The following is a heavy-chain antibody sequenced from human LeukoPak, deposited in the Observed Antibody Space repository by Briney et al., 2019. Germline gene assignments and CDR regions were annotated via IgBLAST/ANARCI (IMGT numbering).Heavy chain of an antibody. V-gene: IGHV7-4-1*02. CDR3: ARVAIFGLYNWFDP. CDR2: INTNTGNP. J-gene: IGHJ5*02. CDR1: GYTFTSYA. Sequence: ASVKVSCKASGYTFTSYAMNWVRQAPGQGLEGMGWINTNTGNPTYAQGFTGRFVFSLDTSVSTAYLQISSLKAEDTAVYYCARVAIFGLYNWFDPWGQGTLVTVSS. D-gene: IGHD3/OR15-3a*01.